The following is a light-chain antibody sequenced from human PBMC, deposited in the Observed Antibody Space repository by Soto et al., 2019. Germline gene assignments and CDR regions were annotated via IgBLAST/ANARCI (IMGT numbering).Light chain of an antibody. Sequence: EIAMTQSPATLSVSPGERATLSCRASQSVSGRLAWYQQKRGQAPRLLIYGASTRATGISARFSGSGSGTEFTPTISSLQSEDFAVYYCQQYDNWPLTFGGGTKVEIK. J-gene: IGKJ4*01. CDR3: QQYDNWPLT. CDR2: GAS. CDR1: QSVSGR. V-gene: IGKV3-15*01.